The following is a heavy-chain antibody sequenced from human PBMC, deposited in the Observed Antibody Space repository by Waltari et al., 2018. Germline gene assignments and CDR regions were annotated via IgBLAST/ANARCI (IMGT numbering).Heavy chain of an antibody. Sequence: QVQLVQSGAEVKKPGASVKVSCKVSGYTLTELSMHWVRQAPGKGLEWMGGFDPEDGETITEPPSQDRVTLPRNTSNSTAYMGLSSLRSEYTAVSSCPCGGLMWDTAMVRRNWFVPCGQGTLVTVSS. CDR3: PCGGLMWDTAMVRRNWFVP. J-gene: IGHJ5*02. CDR1: GYTLTELS. V-gene: IGHV1-24*01. CDR2: FDPEDGET. D-gene: IGHD5-18*01.